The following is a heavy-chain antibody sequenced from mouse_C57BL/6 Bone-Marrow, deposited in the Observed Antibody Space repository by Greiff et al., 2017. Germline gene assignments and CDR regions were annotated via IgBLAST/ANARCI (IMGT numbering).Heavy chain of an antibody. J-gene: IGHJ1*03. D-gene: IGHD2-5*01. CDR3: ARPYSSNYCYFYV. V-gene: IGHV1-55*01. CDR1: GYTFTSYW. Sequence: QVQLKQPGAELVKPGASVKMSCKASGYTFTSYWITWVKQRPGQGLEWIGDIYPGSGSTTYNEKFTSKATLTVVTSSSTSYMQLSSLTSDDSAVYYCARPYSSNYCYFYVCCTGTTVTVSS. CDR2: IYPGSGST.